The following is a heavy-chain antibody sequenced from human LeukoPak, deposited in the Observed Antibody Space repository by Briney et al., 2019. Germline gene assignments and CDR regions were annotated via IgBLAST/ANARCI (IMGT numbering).Heavy chain of an antibody. D-gene: IGHD3-10*01. CDR1: GVSITTYY. Sequence: KTSETLSLTCTVSGVSITTYYWSWIRQPPGKGLEWIGYIYHSGSTNYNPSLKSRVTISVDTSKNQFSLKLSSVTAADTAVYYCARSRRMVRGVYYYMDVWGKGTTVTISS. V-gene: IGHV4-59*12. CDR2: IYHSGST. CDR3: ARSRRMVRGVYYYMDV. J-gene: IGHJ6*03.